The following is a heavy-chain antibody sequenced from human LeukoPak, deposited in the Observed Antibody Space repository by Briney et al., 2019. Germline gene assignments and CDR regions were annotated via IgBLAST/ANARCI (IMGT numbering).Heavy chain of an antibody. CDR3: AKGQAVDDY. Sequence: GRSLRLSCAASGFTFSSYGMHWVRQAPGKGLEWVAVISYDGSNKYYADSVKGRFTISRGNSKNTLYLQMNSLRAEDTAVYYCAKGQAVDDYWGQGTLVTVSS. D-gene: IGHD6-19*01. J-gene: IGHJ4*02. CDR1: GFTFSSYG. CDR2: ISYDGSNK. V-gene: IGHV3-30*18.